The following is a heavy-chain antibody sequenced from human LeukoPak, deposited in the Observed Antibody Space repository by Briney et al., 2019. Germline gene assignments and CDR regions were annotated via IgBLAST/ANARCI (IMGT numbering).Heavy chain of an antibody. CDR2: INSDGSST. J-gene: IGHJ4*02. Sequence: GGSLRLSCAASGFTFSSYWMHWVRQAPGKGLVWVSRINSDGSSTTYADSVQGRLTISRDNAKNTLYLQMNSLRAEDTAVYYCARVGYSSIWYVDFWGQGTLVTVSS. CDR3: ARVGYSSIWYVDF. D-gene: IGHD6-13*01. CDR1: GFTFSSYW. V-gene: IGHV3-74*01.